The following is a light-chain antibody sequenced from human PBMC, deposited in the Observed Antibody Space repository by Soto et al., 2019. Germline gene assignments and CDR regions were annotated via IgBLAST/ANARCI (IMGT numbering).Light chain of an antibody. J-gene: IGLJ1*01. CDR3: SSYTSSSTLGV. Sequence: QSALTQPASLSGSPGQSMTISCTGTSSDVGGYNYVSWYQQYPGKAPKLIIYDVSNRPSGVSDRFSASKSGNTASLTISGLQAEDEADYYCSSYTSSSTLGVFGTGTKVTVL. CDR1: SSDVGGYNY. CDR2: DVS. V-gene: IGLV2-14*01.